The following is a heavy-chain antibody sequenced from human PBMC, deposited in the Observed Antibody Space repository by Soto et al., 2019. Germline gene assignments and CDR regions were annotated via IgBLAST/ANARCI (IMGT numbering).Heavy chain of an antibody. J-gene: IGHJ6*02. Sequence: EVQLVESGGGLVQPGGSLRLSCAASGFTVSSNYMSWVRQAPGKGLEWVSVIYSGGSTYYADSVKGRFTISRDNSKNTRYLQMNSLRAEDTAVYYCARDQIPTGMDVWGQGTTVTVSS. CDR2: IYSGGST. V-gene: IGHV3-66*01. CDR1: GFTVSSNY. CDR3: ARDQIPTGMDV.